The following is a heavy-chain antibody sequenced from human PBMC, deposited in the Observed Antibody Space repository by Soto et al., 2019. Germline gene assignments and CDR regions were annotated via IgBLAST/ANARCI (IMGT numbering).Heavy chain of an antibody. CDR2: VYFTGTT. Sequence: PSETLSLTCTVSGGSVSNGMYYWSCIRQPPGKGLEWIGNVYFTGTTIYNPSLKSRVTISVDTSKNQFSLKLSSVTAADTAVYYCARAFLLKFDPWGQGTLVTVSS. V-gene: IGHV4-61*01. D-gene: IGHD2-21*01. CDR3: ARAFLLKFDP. J-gene: IGHJ5*02. CDR1: GGSVSNGMYY.